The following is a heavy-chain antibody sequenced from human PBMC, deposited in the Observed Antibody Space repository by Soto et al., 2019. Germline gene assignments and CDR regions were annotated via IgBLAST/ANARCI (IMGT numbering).Heavy chain of an antibody. D-gene: IGHD6-19*01. V-gene: IGHV1-2*02. J-gene: IGHJ4*02. CDR2: INPKSGGT. CDR3: ARVSATGWHVNGRDYFDH. Sequence: ASVKVSCKASGDTFTANYIHWVRQAPGQGFEWMGWINPKSGGTNYPQKFQGRVTMTRDTSLSTVYMTLTRLTSDDTAVYYCARVSATGWHVNGRDYFDHWGLGTLVTVSS. CDR1: GDTFTANY.